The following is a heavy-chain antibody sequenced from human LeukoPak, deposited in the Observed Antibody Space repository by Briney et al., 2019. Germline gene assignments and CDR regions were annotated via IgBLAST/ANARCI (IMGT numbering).Heavy chain of an antibody. CDR1: GFTFSSSG. J-gene: IGHJ4*02. D-gene: IGHD1-7*01. Sequence: PGGSLRLSCAASGFTFSSSGMHWVRQAPGKGREWVAFIRNDGTNKYYADSVKGRFTISRDNSKNTLYLQMNSLRVEDTTVYYCAKDRTGTYFDYWGQGILVTVSS. CDR2: IRNDGTNK. CDR3: AKDRTGTYFDY. V-gene: IGHV3-30*02.